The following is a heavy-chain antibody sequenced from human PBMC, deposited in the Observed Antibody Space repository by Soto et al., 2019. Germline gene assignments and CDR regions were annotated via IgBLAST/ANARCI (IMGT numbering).Heavy chain of an antibody. Sequence: SETLSLTCSVSGGSISIYYWSWIRQPAGKGLEWIGRIHTGGSTNYNPSLKSRVTISVDTSNNQFSLKLTSVNAADTAVYYCASLGAERKWMAGPHYWGQGNFVPVSS. CDR2: IHTGGST. D-gene: IGHD6-19*01. CDR1: GGSISIYY. CDR3: ASLGAERKWMAGPHY. V-gene: IGHV4-4*07. J-gene: IGHJ4*02.